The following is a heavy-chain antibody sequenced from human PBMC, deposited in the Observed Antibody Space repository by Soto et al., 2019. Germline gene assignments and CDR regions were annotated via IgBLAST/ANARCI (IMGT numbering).Heavy chain of an antibody. J-gene: IGHJ6*03. D-gene: IGHD2-2*01. V-gene: IGHV3-64*01. Sequence: HPGGSLRLSCAASGFTFSSYAMHWVRQAPGKGLEYVSAISSNGGSTYYANSVKGRFTISRDNSKNTLYLQMGSLRAEDMAVYYCARGFSSTSCYEYRGYYYYYYMDVWGKGTTVTVSS. CDR1: GFTFSSYA. CDR3: ARGFSSTSCYEYRGYYYYYYMDV. CDR2: ISSNGGST.